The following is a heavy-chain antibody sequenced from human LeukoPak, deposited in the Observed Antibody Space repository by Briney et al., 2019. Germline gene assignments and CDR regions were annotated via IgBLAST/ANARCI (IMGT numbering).Heavy chain of an antibody. CDR2: IYYSGST. CDR3: ARLSDYGDAFDY. Sequence: SETLSLTCTVSGVSISSYYWSWIRQPPGKGLEWIGYIYYSGSTNYNPSLKSRVTISVDTSKNQFSLKLSSVTAADTAVYYCARLSDYGDAFDYWGQGTLVTVSS. D-gene: IGHD4-17*01. CDR1: GVSISSYY. J-gene: IGHJ4*02. V-gene: IGHV4-59*01.